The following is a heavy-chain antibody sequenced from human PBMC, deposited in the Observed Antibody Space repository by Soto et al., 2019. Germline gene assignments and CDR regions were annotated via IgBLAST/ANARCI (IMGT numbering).Heavy chain of an antibody. Sequence: SETLSLTCTVSGGSISSSYYWGWIRQPPGKGLEWIGSIYYSGSTYYNPSLKSRVTISVDTSKNQFSLKLSSVTAADTAVYYCARQVNYLKDYYYYYYYMDVWGKGTTVTVSS. J-gene: IGHJ6*03. CDR3: ARQVNYLKDYYYYYYYMDV. V-gene: IGHV4-39*01. D-gene: IGHD4-4*01. CDR2: IYYSGST. CDR1: GGSISSSYY.